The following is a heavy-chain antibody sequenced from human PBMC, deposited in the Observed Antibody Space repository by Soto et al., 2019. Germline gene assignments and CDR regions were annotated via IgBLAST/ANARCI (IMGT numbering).Heavy chain of an antibody. CDR2: IIPILGIA. CDR1: GGTFSSYT. V-gene: IGHV1-69*08. CDR3: AREGYCSGGSCSEQLDY. D-gene: IGHD2-15*01. Sequence: QVQLVQSGAEVKKPGSSVKVSCKASGGTFSSYTISWVRQAPGQGLEWMGRIIPILGIANYAQKFQGRVTITADKSTITAYMELSSLRSEDMAVYYCAREGYCSGGSCSEQLDYWGQGTLVTVSS. J-gene: IGHJ4*02.